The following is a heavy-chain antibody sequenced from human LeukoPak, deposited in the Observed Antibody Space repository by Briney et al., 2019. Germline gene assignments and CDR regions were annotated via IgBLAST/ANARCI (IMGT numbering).Heavy chain of an antibody. V-gene: IGHV1-18*01. Sequence: ASVKVSCKASGYTFTSYGISWVRQAPGQGLEWMGWISAYNGNTNYAQKLQGRVTMTTDTSTSTAYMELRSLRSDDTAVYYCARGLGCDFWSGYSPGYYLDYWGQGTLVTVSS. J-gene: IGHJ4*02. CDR3: ARGLGCDFWSGYSPGYYLDY. CDR1: GYTFTSYG. CDR2: ISAYNGNT. D-gene: IGHD3-3*01.